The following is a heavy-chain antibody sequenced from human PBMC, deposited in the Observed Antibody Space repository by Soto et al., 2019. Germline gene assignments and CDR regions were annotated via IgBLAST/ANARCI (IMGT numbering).Heavy chain of an antibody. D-gene: IGHD5-12*01. V-gene: IGHV3-30-3*01. CDR2: ISNDGSNK. CDR3: AREAGYRGSSAFDY. J-gene: IGHJ4*02. CDR1: GVTFSSYA. Sequence: RGSLRLSCAASGVTFSSYAMHWVRQAPGKGLEWVAVISNDGSNKYYAEYVKGRYTISRDNSNNTLYLQMKSLRAEDTVVYYCAREAGYRGSSAFDYWGQGTLVTVSS.